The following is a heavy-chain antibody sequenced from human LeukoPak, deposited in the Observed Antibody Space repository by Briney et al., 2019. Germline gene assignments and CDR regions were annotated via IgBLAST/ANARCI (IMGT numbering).Heavy chain of an antibody. J-gene: IGHJ6*02. CDR2: IYHSGST. CDR3: ARGVGDYYYGMDV. CDR1: GGSISSGGYS. D-gene: IGHD1-26*01. Sequence: KPSETLSLTCAVSGGSISSGGYSWSWIRQPPGKGLEWIGYIYHSGSTYYNPSLKSRVTISVDRSKNQFSLKLSSVTAADTAVYYCARGVGDYYYGMDVWGQGTTVTVSS. V-gene: IGHV4-30-2*01.